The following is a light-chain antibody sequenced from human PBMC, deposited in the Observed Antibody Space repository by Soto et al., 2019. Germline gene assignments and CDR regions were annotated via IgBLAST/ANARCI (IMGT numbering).Light chain of an antibody. V-gene: IGLV2-14*01. J-gene: IGLJ2*01. Sequence: QSALTQPASVSGSPGQSITISCTGTSSDVGGYNYVSWYQQHPGKAPKLMIYAVTDRPSGVSSRFSGSKSGNTASLTISGLQAEDEADYYCSSYTTSSTLLIFGGGTKVTVL. CDR3: SSYTTSSTLLI. CDR1: SSDVGGYNY. CDR2: AVT.